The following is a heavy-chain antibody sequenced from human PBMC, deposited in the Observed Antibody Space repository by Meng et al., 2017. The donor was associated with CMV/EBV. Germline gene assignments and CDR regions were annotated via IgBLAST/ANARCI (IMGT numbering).Heavy chain of an antibody. CDR2: IYYSGST. CDR1: GGSISSVDYY. V-gene: IGHV4-30-4*08. D-gene: IGHD3-16*01. J-gene: IGHJ4*02. CDR3: ARVTAVWGYYFDY. Sequence: LRLSCTVPGGSISSVDYYWSWFRQPPGKGLEWIGYIYYSGSTYYNPSLKSRVTISVDTSKNQFSLKLSSVTAADTAVYYCARVTAVWGYYFDYWGQGTLVTVSS.